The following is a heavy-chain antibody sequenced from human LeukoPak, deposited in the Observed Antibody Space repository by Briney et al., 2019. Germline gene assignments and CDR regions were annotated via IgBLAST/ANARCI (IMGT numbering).Heavy chain of an antibody. CDR1: GLTFSSYS. Sequence: GGSLRLSCAASGLTFSSYSMNWVRQAPGKGLEWVSSISSSSSYIYYADSVKGRFTISRDNAKNSLYLQMNSLRAEDTAVYYCARTSRDSSGYYFNYWGQGALVTVSS. V-gene: IGHV3-21*01. D-gene: IGHD3-22*01. CDR2: ISSSSSYI. CDR3: ARTSRDSSGYYFNY. J-gene: IGHJ4*02.